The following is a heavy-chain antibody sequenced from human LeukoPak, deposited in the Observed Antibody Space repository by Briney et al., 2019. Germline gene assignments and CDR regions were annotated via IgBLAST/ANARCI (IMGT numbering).Heavy chain of an antibody. D-gene: IGHD2-2*02. CDR1: GFIFSDYP. V-gene: IGHV3-30-3*01. CDR2: ILDDGNNK. J-gene: IGHJ4*02. Sequence: GGPLRLSCGVSGFIFSDYPMHWVRQAPGKGLEWVAVILDDGNNKYYADSVKGRFTIPRDNSKNTLYLQMNSLRAEDTAVYYCAKGDDVVVPAAIWDYWGQGTLVTVSS. CDR3: AKGDDVVVPAAIWDY.